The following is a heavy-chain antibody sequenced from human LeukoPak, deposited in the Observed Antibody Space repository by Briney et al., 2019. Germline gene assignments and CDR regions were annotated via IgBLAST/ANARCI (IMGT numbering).Heavy chain of an antibody. CDR2: IHTSGST. D-gene: IGHD6-19*01. Sequence: ASETLSLTCAASGGTISNYHWNWIRQPAGKGLEWIGQIHTSGSTNYNPPLKSRVTMSIDTPENQLSLTIRTVTAADTAVYYGARRDISSGWSFDYWGQGTLVTVSS. CDR3: ARRDISSGWSFDY. V-gene: IGHV4-4*07. CDR1: GGTISNYH. J-gene: IGHJ4*02.